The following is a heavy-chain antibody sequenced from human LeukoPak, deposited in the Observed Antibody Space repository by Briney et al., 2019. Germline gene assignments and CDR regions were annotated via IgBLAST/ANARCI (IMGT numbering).Heavy chain of an antibody. J-gene: IGHJ4*02. Sequence: GGSLRLSCAASGFTFSTYGMSWVRQAPGKGLEWVSGISGGDSSTYYADSVKGRFTISRDNSKNTLHLQMNSLRAEDTAVYYCATDRGARLGYWGQGTLVTVSS. V-gene: IGHV3-23*01. CDR2: ISGGDSST. D-gene: IGHD6-6*01. CDR1: GFTFSTYG. CDR3: ATDRGARLGY.